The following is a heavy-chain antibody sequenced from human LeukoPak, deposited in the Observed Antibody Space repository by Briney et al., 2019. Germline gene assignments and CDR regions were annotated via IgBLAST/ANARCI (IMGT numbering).Heavy chain of an antibody. Sequence: ETLSLTCTVSGGSISSSSYYWGWIRQPPGKGLEWIGSIYYSGSTYYNPSLKSRVTISVDTSKNQFSLKLSSVTAADTAVYYCARRADYYDSSGYYRYYFDYWGQGTLVTVSS. CDR1: GGSISSSSYY. CDR3: ARRADYYDSSGYYRYYFDY. V-gene: IGHV4-39*01. D-gene: IGHD3-22*01. CDR2: IYYSGST. J-gene: IGHJ4*02.